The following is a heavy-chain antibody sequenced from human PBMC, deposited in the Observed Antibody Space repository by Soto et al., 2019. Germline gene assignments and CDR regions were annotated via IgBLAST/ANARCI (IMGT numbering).Heavy chain of an antibody. V-gene: IGHV1-2*04. CDR1: GYTLTGYY. Sequence: ASVKVSCKAGGYTLTGYYLHWVRQAPGQGLEWMGWLNPNSGGTNLAQKFQGWVTMTRDTSISTTYMELSRLRSDDTAVYYCGRDRLKFFCLLLDYYPYYGMLFSGPAPTVSVSS. CDR3: GRDRLKFFCLLLDYYPYYGMLF. J-gene: IGHJ6*02. CDR2: LNPNSGGT. D-gene: IGHD3-22*01.